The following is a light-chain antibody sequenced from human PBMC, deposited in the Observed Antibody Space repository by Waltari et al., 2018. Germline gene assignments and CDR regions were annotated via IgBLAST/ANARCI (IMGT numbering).Light chain of an antibody. Sequence: DLQMKQSPYSLSASVGDRVTITCLASQNISTYLNGYQQRPGKASNSLIYGAFGLKSGVPSRFSGRRSGTDFTLTISSLQPEDFVTYYCQQSYTTPLTFGGGTKVDIK. V-gene: IGKV1-39*01. CDR1: QNISTY. J-gene: IGKJ4*01. CDR2: GAF. CDR3: QQSYTTPLT.